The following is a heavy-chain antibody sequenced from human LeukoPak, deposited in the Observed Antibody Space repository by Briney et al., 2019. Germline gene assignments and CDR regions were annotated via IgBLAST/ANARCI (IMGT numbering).Heavy chain of an antibody. CDR3: AILLSGYQLYAFDI. J-gene: IGHJ3*02. V-gene: IGHV3-30*02. CDR1: GFTFSGSA. D-gene: IGHD5-12*01. CDR2: IRYDGSNK. Sequence: PGGSVRLSCAASGFTFSGSAMHWVRQAPGKGLEWVAFIRYDGSNKYYADSVKGRFTISRDNSKNTLYLQMNSLRAEDTAVYYCAILLSGYQLYAFDIWGQGTMVTVSS.